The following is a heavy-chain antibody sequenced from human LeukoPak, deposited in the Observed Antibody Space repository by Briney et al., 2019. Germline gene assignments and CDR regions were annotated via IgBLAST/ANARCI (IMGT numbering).Heavy chain of an antibody. V-gene: IGHV3-15*01. D-gene: IGHD3-22*01. Sequence: GGSLRLSCLTSGFTLITNAMSWVRQAPGKGLEWVGRIKSKTDGGTTDYAAPLQGRVTISRDDSKTTLYLQMNSLKTEDTAMYYCTTDYSTMSRDAAFDVWGRGTMVTASS. CDR3: TTDYSTMSRDAAFDV. CDR2: IKSKTDGGTT. CDR1: GFTLITNA. J-gene: IGHJ3*01.